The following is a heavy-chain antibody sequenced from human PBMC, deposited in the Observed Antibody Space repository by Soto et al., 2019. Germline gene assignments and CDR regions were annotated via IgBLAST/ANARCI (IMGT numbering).Heavy chain of an antibody. CDR1: GFTFSDYY. CDR2: INHSGST. D-gene: IGHD2-15*01. CDR3: ARGHLLGAVAATIWFDP. J-gene: IGHJ5*02. Sequence: GSLRLSCAASGFTFSDYYMSWIRQAPGKGLEWIGEINHSGSTNYNPSLKSRVTISVDTSKNQFSLKLSSVTAADTAVYYCARGHLLGAVAATIWFDPWGQGTLVTVSS. V-gene: IGHV4-34*01.